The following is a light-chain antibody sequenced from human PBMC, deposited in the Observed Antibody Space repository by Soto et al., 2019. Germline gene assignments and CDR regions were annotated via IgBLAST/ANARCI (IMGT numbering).Light chain of an antibody. CDR1: QSVSSN. Sequence: TVLMKSPAILSFTPGEIASLSCRASQSVSSNLAWYQQKPGQAPRLLIYGASSRATGIPDRFSGSGSGTDFTLTISRLEPEDFAGYYCQQYGSSPGTFAQGTKVDIK. CDR3: QQYGSSPGT. J-gene: IGKJ1*01. CDR2: GAS. V-gene: IGKV3-20*01.